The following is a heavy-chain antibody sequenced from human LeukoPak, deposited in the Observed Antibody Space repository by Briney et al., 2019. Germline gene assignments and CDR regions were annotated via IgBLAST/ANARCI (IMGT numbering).Heavy chain of an antibody. Sequence: PSQTLSLTCTVSGGSISSGDYYWSWIRQPPGKGLEWIGYIYYSGSTYYNPSLKSRVTISVDTSKNQFSLKLSSVTAADTAVYYCARGRVVPEGDWFDPWGQGTLVTVSS. CDR2: IYYSGST. J-gene: IGHJ5*02. CDR1: GGSISSGDYY. V-gene: IGHV4-30-4*01. D-gene: IGHD2-2*01. CDR3: ARGRVVPEGDWFDP.